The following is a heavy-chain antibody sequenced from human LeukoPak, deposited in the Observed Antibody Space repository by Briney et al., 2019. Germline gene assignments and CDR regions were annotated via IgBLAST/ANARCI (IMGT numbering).Heavy chain of an antibody. CDR3: ARYGVPMHKWFDP. CDR1: GGSIIRYY. CDR2: IYYSGTT. D-gene: IGHD4-17*01. Sequence: SETLSLTCTVSGGSIIRYYGSWIRQPPGKGLEWIGYIYYSGTTYYNPSLKSRVTISVDTSKNQFSLDLSSVTPADTAIYYCARYGVPMHKWFDPWGQGTLVTVSS. V-gene: IGHV4-59*01. J-gene: IGHJ5*02.